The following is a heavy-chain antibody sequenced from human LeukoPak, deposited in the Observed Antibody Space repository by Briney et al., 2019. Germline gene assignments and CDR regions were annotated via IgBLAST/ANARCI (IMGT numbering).Heavy chain of an antibody. Sequence: SETLSFTCTVSGGSISSTNYYWAWIRQPPGKGLEWIGSISYSGSTYYNPSLKSRVTISVDTSKHQFSLRLSSVTAADTAVYYCARHSGYALYNWFDPWGQGTLVTVSS. CDR3: ARHSGYALYNWFDP. D-gene: IGHD5-12*01. J-gene: IGHJ5*02. V-gene: IGHV4-39*01. CDR2: ISYSGST. CDR1: GGSISSTNYY.